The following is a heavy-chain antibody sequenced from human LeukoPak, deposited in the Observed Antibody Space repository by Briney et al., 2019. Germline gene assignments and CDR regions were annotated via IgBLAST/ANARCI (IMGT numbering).Heavy chain of an antibody. CDR2: IHYSGAT. Sequence: SETLSLTCAVYGGSLSGYYWSWIRQPPGKGPEWIGEIHYSGATNYGPSLKSRATISADMSNNRLSLRLTSVTAADTAVFYCARGNLDGYYFDYWGQGTQVTVSS. CDR3: ARGNLDGYYFDY. J-gene: IGHJ4*02. CDR1: GGSLSGYY. D-gene: IGHD3/OR15-3a*01. V-gene: IGHV4-34*01.